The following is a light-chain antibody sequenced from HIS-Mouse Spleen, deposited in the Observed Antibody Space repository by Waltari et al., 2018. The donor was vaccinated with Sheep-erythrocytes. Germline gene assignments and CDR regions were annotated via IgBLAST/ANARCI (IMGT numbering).Light chain of an antibody. J-gene: IGKJ4*01. CDR2: LAS. CDR3: QQYYSTLT. CDR1: QSVLYSSNNKNY. V-gene: IGKV4-1*01. Sequence: DIVMTQSPDSLAVSLGERATINCKSSQSVLYSSNNKNYLAWYHQKPGQPPKLLIYLASTRETGVPDRFSGSGSGTDFTLTISSLQAEDVAVYYCQQYYSTLTFGGGTKVEIK.